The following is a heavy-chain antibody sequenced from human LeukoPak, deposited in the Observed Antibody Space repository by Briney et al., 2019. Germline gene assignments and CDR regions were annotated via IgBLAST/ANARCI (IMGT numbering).Heavy chain of an antibody. D-gene: IGHD2-15*01. CDR3: ARRYCSGGSCYGNWFDP. J-gene: IGHJ5*02. CDR2: ISSSSSYI. V-gene: IGHV3-21*01. Sequence: GGSLRLSCAASGFTFSSYSMNWVRQAPGEGLEWVSSISSSSSYIYYADSVKGRFTISRDNAKDSLYLQMNSLRAEDTAVYYCARRYCSGGSCYGNWFDPWGQGTLVTVSS. CDR1: GFTFSSYS.